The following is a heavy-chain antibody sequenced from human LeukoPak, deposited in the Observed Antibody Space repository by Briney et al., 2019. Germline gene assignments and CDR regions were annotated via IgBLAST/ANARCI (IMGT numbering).Heavy chain of an antibody. J-gene: IGHJ5*02. CDR3: ARGYGEPNWFDP. Sequence: SETLSLTCTVSGGSISSGDYYWSWIRQPPGKVLEWIGYIYYSGSTYYNPSLKSRVTISVDTSKNQFSLKLSSVTAADTAVYYCARGYGEPNWFDPWGQGTLVTVSS. CDR2: IYYSGST. CDR1: GGSISSGDYY. V-gene: IGHV4-30-4*01. D-gene: IGHD4-17*01.